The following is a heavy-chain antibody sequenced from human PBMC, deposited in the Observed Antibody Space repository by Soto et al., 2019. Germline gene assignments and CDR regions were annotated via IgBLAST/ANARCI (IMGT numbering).Heavy chain of an antibody. CDR2: INAGNGNT. V-gene: IGHV1-3*01. CDR3: ARDLEGIAAAGTGDY. D-gene: IGHD6-13*01. CDR1: GYTFTSYA. J-gene: IGHJ4*02. Sequence: ASVKVSCKASGYTFTSYAMHWVHQAPGQRLEWMGWINAGNGNTKYSQKFQGRVTITRDTSASTAYMELSSLRSEDTAVYYCARDLEGIAAAGTGDYWGQGTLVTVSS.